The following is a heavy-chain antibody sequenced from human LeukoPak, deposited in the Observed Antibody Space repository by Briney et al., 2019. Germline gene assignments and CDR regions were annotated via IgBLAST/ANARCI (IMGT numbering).Heavy chain of an antibody. D-gene: IGHD3-22*01. Sequence: GGSLRLSCAASGFTFSSYSMNWVRQAPGKGLEWVSAISGSGGSTYYADSVKGRFTISRDNSKNTLYLQMNSLRAEDTAVYYCAKDIASSGYYYATLDYWGQGTLVTVSS. V-gene: IGHV3-23*01. CDR2: ISGSGGST. CDR3: AKDIASSGYYYATLDY. CDR1: GFTFSSYS. J-gene: IGHJ4*02.